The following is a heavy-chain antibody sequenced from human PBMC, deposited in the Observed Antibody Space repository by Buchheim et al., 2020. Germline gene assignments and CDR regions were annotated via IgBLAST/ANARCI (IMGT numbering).Heavy chain of an antibody. J-gene: IGHJ4*02. D-gene: IGHD3-22*01. Sequence: EVQLLESGGGLVQPGGSLRLSCAASGFTFSSYAMSWVRQAPGKGLEWVSAISGSGGSTYYADSVKGRFTISRDNSKNPLYLQMNSLRAEDTAVYYCAVTRGYYDSSGYYFDYWGQGTL. CDR1: GFTFSSYA. V-gene: IGHV3-23*01. CDR2: ISGSGGST. CDR3: AVTRGYYDSSGYYFDY.